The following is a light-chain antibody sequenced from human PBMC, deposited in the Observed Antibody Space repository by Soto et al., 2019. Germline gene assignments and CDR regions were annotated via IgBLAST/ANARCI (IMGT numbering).Light chain of an antibody. J-gene: IGKJ4*01. CDR2: GAS. CDR1: QSVSSSY. V-gene: IGKV3-20*01. Sequence: EIVMTQSPAILSVSPWERATLSCRASQSVSSSYLAWYQQKPGQAPRLLIYGASSRATGIPDRFSGSGSGTDFTLTISRLEPEDFAVYYCQQYGSSPLTFGGGTKVDIK. CDR3: QQYGSSPLT.